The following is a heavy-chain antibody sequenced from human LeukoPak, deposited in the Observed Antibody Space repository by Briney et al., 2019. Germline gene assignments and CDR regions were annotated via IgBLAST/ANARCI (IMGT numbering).Heavy chain of an antibody. Sequence: GGSLRLSCAASGFTFSSYGMHWVRQAPGKGLEWVAVIWYDGSNKYYADSVKGRFTISRDNSKNTLYLQMNSLRAEDTAVYYCARSSLWFGESVDYWGQETLVTVSS. J-gene: IGHJ4*02. D-gene: IGHD3-10*01. CDR2: IWYDGSNK. V-gene: IGHV3-33*01. CDR1: GFTFSSYG. CDR3: ARSSLWFGESVDY.